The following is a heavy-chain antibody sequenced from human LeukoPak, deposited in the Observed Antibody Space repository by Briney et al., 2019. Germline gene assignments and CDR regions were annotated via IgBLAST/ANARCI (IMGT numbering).Heavy chain of an antibody. CDR2: ISSSGST. Sequence: SETLSLTCTVSGDSISSGDYYWSWIRQPAGKGLEWIGRISSSGSTNYNPSLKSRVTISVDTSKNQFSLKLSSVTAADTAVYYCARGGVTPFDYWGQGILVSVSS. CDR1: GDSISSGDYY. CDR3: ARGGVTPFDY. D-gene: IGHD4-23*01. J-gene: IGHJ4*02. V-gene: IGHV4-61*02.